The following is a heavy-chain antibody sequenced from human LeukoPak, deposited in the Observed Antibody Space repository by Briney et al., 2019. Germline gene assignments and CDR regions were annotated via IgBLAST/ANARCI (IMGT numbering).Heavy chain of an antibody. CDR2: IRYDGSNK. CDR1: GFTFSSYG. V-gene: IGHV3-30*02. J-gene: IGHJ6*03. Sequence: GGSLGLSCAASGFTFSSYGMHWVRQAPGKGLEWVAFIRYDGSNKYYADSVKGRFTTSRDNSKNTLYLQMNSLRAEDTAVYYCAKRYCSSTSCYTDYYYYMDVWGKGTTVTVSS. CDR3: AKRYCSSTSCYTDYYYYMDV. D-gene: IGHD2-2*02.